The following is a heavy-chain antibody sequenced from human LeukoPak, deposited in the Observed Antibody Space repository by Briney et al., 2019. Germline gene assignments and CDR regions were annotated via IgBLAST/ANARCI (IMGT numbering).Heavy chain of an antibody. J-gene: IGHJ4*02. V-gene: IGHV3-23*01. CDR1: GFTFSSYA. Sequence: GGSLGLSCAASGFTFSSYAMSWVRQAPGRGLEWVSAISGSGGSTYYADSVKGRFTISRDNSKNTLYLQMNSLRAEDTAVYYCAKGGVPLWFGSPLYYFDYWGQGTLVTVSS. CDR2: ISGSGGST. D-gene: IGHD3-10*01. CDR3: AKGGVPLWFGSPLYYFDY.